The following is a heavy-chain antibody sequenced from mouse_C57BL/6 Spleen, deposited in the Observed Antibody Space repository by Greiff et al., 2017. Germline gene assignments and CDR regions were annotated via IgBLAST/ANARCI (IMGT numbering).Heavy chain of an antibody. D-gene: IGHD2-4*01. CDR3: ARDDYWFAY. CDR1: GFTFSSYG. J-gene: IGHJ3*01. Sequence: EVQRVESGGDLVKPGGSLKLSCAASGFTFSSYGMSWVRQTPDKRLEWVATISSGGSYTYYLDSVKGRFTISRDNAKNTLYLQMSSLKSEDTAMYYCARDDYWFAYWGQGTLVTVSA. V-gene: IGHV5-6*01. CDR2: ISSGGSYT.